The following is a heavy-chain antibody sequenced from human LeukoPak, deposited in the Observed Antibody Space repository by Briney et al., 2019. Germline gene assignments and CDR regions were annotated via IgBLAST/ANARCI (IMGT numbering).Heavy chain of an antibody. CDR3: ARGGSSWSPLDY. D-gene: IGHD6-13*01. Sequence: ASVKVSCKVSGYTLTELSMHWVRQAPGKGLEWMGGFDPEDGETIYAQKFQGRVTMTEDTSTDTAYMELSSLRSEDTAVYYCARGGSSWSPLDYWGQGTLVTVSS. V-gene: IGHV1-24*01. CDR2: FDPEDGET. J-gene: IGHJ4*02. CDR1: GYTLTELS.